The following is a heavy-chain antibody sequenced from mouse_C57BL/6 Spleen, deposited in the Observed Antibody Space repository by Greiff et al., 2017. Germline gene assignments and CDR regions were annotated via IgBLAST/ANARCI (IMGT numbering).Heavy chain of an antibody. Sequence: QVQLQQSGAELVKPGASVKMSCKASGYTFTSYWITWVKQRPGQGLEWIGDIYPGSGSTNYNEKFKSKATLTVDTSSSTAYMQLSSLTSEDSAVYYCARSSRDYEGFAYWGQGTLVTVSA. J-gene: IGHJ3*01. V-gene: IGHV1-55*01. CDR1: GYTFTSYW. CDR3: ARSSRDYEGFAY. D-gene: IGHD2-4*01. CDR2: IYPGSGST.